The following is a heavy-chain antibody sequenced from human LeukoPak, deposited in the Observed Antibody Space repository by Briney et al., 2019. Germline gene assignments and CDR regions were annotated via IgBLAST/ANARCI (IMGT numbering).Heavy chain of an antibody. CDR3: ARHAADYYYMDV. D-gene: IGHD6-25*01. V-gene: IGHV4-4*09. Sequence: PSETLSLTCTVSGDSIRNYYWSWIRQPPGKGLEWIAFIHTSGDTNYNPSLKTRATISVDMFKNQFSLRLGSVTAADTAVYYCARHAADYYYMDVWGQGTTVTVYS. CDR1: GDSIRNYY. J-gene: IGHJ6*03. CDR2: IHTSGDT.